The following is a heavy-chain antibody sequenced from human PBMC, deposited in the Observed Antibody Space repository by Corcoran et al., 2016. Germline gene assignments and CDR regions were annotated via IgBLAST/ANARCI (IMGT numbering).Heavy chain of an antibody. D-gene: IGHD2-21*02. J-gene: IGHJ4*02. CDR1: GGSVRSGSYY. Sequence: QVQLQESGPGLVKPSETLSLTCTVSGGSVRSGSYYWSWIRQPPGKGLEWLGYIYYSGSTNYNPSLKSRVTISGDTSKNQFSLKLGSVTAADTAVYYCASGVVVTSWAYWGQGTLVTVSS. CDR3: ASGVVVTSWAY. CDR2: IYYSGST. V-gene: IGHV4-61*01.